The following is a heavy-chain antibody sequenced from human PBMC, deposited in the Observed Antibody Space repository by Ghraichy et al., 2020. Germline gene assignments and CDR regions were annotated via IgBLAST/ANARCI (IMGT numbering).Heavy chain of an antibody. V-gene: IGHV1-69*13. CDR3: ARPRPGLVIAAAGQNDAFDI. CDR1: GGTFSSYA. Sequence: SVKVSCKASGGTFSSYAISWVRQAPGQGLEWMGGIIPIFGTANYAQKFQGRVTITADESTSTAYMELSSLRSEDTAVYYCARPRPGLVIAAAGQNDAFDIWDQGTMVTVSS. CDR2: IIPIFGTA. J-gene: IGHJ3*02. D-gene: IGHD6-13*01.